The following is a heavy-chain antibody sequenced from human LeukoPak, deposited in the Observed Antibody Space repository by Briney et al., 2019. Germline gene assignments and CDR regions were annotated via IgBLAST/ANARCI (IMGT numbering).Heavy chain of an antibody. V-gene: IGHV3-21*06. J-gene: IGHJ3*01. CDR2: ISSTDIYK. CDR3: TRDQWSGSYSLLPM. CDR1: GITLSNSA. Sequence: GGSLRLSCVGFGITLSNSAMSWVRQAPGQGLEWVSAISSTDIYKYYSDSVRGRFTISRDNAQNSLYLQMHNLRGEDTAVYSCTRDQWSGSYSLLPMWGQGTMVTVSS. D-gene: IGHD1-26*01.